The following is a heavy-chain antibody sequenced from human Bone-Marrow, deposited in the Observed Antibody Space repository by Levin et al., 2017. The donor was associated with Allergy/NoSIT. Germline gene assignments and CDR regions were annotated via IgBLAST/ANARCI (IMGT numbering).Heavy chain of an antibody. CDR2: IYWDDVR. CDR1: GFSLSTSGVG. CDR3: AHRARWGTTAAAGSFDV. V-gene: IGHV2-5*02. J-gene: IGHJ3*01. D-gene: IGHD6-13*01. Sequence: ESGPTLVKPTQTLTLTCTFSGFSLSTSGVGVGWIRQPPGEALEWLALIYWDDVRGYSPSLRSRLTITKDTSKNQVVLRLTKMEPVDTATYYCAHRARWGTTAAAGSFDVWGLGTKVTVSS.